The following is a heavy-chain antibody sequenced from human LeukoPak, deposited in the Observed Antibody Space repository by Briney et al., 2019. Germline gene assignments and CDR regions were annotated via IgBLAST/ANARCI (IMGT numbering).Heavy chain of an antibody. D-gene: IGHD3-3*01. CDR2: IYYSGST. V-gene: IGHV4-59*08. CDR1: GGSISSYY. J-gene: IGHJ4*02. Sequence: SETLSLTCTVSGGSISSYYWSWIRQPPGKGLEWIGYIYYSGSTNYNPSLKSRVTISVDTSKNQFSLKLSSVTAADTAVYYCASTYYDFWSGYDLKFDYWGQGTLVTVSS. CDR3: ASTYYDFWSGYDLKFDY.